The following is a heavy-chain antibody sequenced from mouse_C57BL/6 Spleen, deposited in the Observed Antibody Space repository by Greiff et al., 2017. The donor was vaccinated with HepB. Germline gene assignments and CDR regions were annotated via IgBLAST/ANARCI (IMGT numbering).Heavy chain of an antibody. V-gene: IGHV1-55*01. D-gene: IGHD1-1*01. CDR2: IYPGSGST. CDR3: ARLDYYGSSGYAMDY. J-gene: IGHJ4*01. Sequence: QVHVKQPGAELVKPGASVKMSCKASGYTFTSYWITWVKQRPGQGLEWIGDIYPGSGSTNYNEKFKSKATLTVDTSSSTAYMQLSSLTSEDSAVYYCARLDYYGSSGYAMDYWGQGTSVTVSS. CDR1: GYTFTSYW.